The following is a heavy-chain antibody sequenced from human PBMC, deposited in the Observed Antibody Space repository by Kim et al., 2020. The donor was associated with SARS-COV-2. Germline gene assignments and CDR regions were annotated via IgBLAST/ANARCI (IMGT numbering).Heavy chain of an antibody. V-gene: IGHV3-23*01. CDR1: GFTFSSYG. D-gene: IGHD3-16*02. Sequence: VGSLRLSCAASGFTFSSYGIHWVRQAPGKGLEWVSAISGSGDRIYYAASVKGRFTISRDNSKNTFYLQMNSLRAEDTAGYYCAKGYLGLLDYWGQGTLVT. CDR2: ISGSGDRI. CDR3: AKGYLGLLDY. J-gene: IGHJ4*02.